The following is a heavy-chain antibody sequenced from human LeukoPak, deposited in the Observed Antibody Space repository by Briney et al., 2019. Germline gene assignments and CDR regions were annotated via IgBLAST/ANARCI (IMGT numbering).Heavy chain of an antibody. CDR3: ASLTQPMIVVGA. D-gene: IGHD3-22*01. CDR2: IYYSGST. Sequence: SETLSLTCTVSGGSISSSSYYWGWIRQPPGKGLEWTGSIYYSGSTYYNPSLKSRVTISVDTSKNQFSLKLSSVTAADTAVYYCASLTQPMIVVGAWGQGTLVTVSS. CDR1: GGSISSSSYY. V-gene: IGHV4-39*01. J-gene: IGHJ5*02.